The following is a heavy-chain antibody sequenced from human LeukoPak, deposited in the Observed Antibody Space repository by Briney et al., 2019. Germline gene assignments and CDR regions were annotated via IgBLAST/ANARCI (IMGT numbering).Heavy chain of an antibody. V-gene: IGHV4-34*01. CDR1: GGSFSGYY. Sequence: SETLSLTCAVYGGSFSGYYWSWIRQPPGKGLEWIGEINRSGSTNYNPSLKSRVTISVDTSKNQFSLKLSSVTAADTAVYYCARGPAAQYYYGSGSYSYWGQGTLVTVSS. D-gene: IGHD3-10*01. J-gene: IGHJ4*02. CDR2: INRSGST. CDR3: ARGPAAQYYYGSGSYSY.